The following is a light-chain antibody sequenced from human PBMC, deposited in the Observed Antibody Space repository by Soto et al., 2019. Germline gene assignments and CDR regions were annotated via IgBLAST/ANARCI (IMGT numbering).Light chain of an antibody. Sequence: EMVLTQSPGTLSLSLGERATLSCRASQSLRSNSLAWYQQKPGQAPRLLISGVSSRAAGIPDRFSGSGSGTDFTLTISRLEPEDFAVYYCQQYDSSPRTFGQGTKVEI. CDR3: QQYDSSPRT. V-gene: IGKV3-20*01. J-gene: IGKJ1*01. CDR2: GVS. CDR1: QSLRSNS.